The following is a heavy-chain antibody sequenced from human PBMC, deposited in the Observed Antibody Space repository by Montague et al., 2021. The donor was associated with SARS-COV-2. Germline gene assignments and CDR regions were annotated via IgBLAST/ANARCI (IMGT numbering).Heavy chain of an antibody. J-gene: IGHJ6*02. CDR1: GFTFYNYA. CDR3: VSRYSLSPSYYGLDV. CDR2: IYGGGIST. Sequence: YLRLSLSASGFTFYNYAMSWVRQAPDKGLEWVAVIYGGGISTYYADSVKGRFTIFRDNSKDTLYLDMNSLRVEDTAVYYCVSRYSLSPSYYGLDVWGQGTTVTVSS. V-gene: IGHV3-23*03. D-gene: IGHD5-18*01.